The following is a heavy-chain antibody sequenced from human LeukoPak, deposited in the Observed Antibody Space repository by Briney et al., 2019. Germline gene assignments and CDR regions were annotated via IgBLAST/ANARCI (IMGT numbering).Heavy chain of an antibody. Sequence: SETLSLTCTVSGGSISSSSYYWGWIRQPPGKGLEWIGSIYYSGSTYYNPSLKSRVTISVDTSKNQFSLKLSSVTAADTAVYYCARDMYSSSWYSDAFDIWGQGTMVTVSS. CDR3: ARDMYSSSWYSDAFDI. D-gene: IGHD6-13*01. CDR2: IYYSGST. V-gene: IGHV4-39*07. J-gene: IGHJ3*02. CDR1: GGSISSSSYY.